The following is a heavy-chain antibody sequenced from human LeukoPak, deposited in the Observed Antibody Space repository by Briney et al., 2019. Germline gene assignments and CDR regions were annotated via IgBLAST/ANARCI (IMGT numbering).Heavy chain of an antibody. J-gene: IGHJ4*02. D-gene: IGHD3-10*01. CDR3: ARNSGGLVPRQYYFDY. CDR2: IYYSGST. V-gene: IGHV4-31*03. CDR1: GGSISSGGYY. Sequence: SQTLSLTCTVSGGSISSGGYYWSWIRQHPGKGLEWIGYIYYSGSTNHNPSLKSRVTISVDTSKNQFSLKLSSVTAADTAVYYCARNSGGLVPRQYYFDYWGQGTLVTVSS.